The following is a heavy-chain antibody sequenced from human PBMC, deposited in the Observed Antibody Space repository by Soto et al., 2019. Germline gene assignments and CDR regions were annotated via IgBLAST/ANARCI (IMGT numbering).Heavy chain of an antibody. CDR2: TYYRSRWYN. CDR3: VRLIGNSWLDF. V-gene: IGHV6-1*01. CDR1: GDSVSSSSVT. J-gene: IGHJ5*01. Sequence: SQTLSLTCDISGDSVSSSSVTWNWIRQSPSRGLEWLGRTYYRSRWYNDYAESVKSRIIINPDTSKNQFSLHLNSVTPDDTAVYYCVRLIGNSWLDFWGQAPLVTVSS. D-gene: IGHD1-26*01.